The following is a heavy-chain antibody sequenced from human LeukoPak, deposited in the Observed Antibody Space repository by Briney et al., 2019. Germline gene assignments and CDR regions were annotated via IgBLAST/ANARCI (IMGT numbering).Heavy chain of an antibody. V-gene: IGHV4-39*01. CDR1: GGSISSSSYY. Sequence: PSETLSLTCTVSGGSISSSSYYWGWIRQPPGKGLEWIGSIYYSGSTYYNPSLKSRVTISVDTSKNQCSLKLSSVTAADTAVYYCAGRNAALNWFDPWGQGTLVTVSS. D-gene: IGHD4-11*01. CDR3: AGRNAALNWFDP. J-gene: IGHJ5*02. CDR2: IYYSGST.